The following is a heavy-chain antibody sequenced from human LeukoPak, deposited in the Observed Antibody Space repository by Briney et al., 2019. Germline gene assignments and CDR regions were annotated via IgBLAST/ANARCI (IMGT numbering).Heavy chain of an antibody. J-gene: IGHJ4*02. CDR2: IIPILGIA. V-gene: IGHV1-69*02. CDR3: ARMPCSGGSCYPDY. CDR1: GGTFSSYT. D-gene: IGHD2-15*01. Sequence: SVKVSCKASGGTFSSYTISWVRQAPGQGLEWMGRIIPILGIANYAQKFQGRVTITADKSTSTAYMELSSLRSEDTAVYYCARMPCSGGSCYPDYWGQGTLVTASS.